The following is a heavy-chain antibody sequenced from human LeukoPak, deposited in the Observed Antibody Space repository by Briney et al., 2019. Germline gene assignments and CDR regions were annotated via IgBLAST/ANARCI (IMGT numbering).Heavy chain of an antibody. J-gene: IGHJ4*02. V-gene: IGHV4-38-2*02. CDR2: IFYTGTT. CDR3: ASSAYLYDSVGYLYY. CDR1: GYSIKDGYY. D-gene: IGHD3-22*01. Sequence: SETLSLTCSVSGYSIKDGYYWGRIRQSPGKGLEWIGSIFYTGTTYYSSSLRSRVTLSRDPSKNQFSVKLTSLTAADTAVYYCASSAYLYDSVGYLYYWGQGTLVTVS.